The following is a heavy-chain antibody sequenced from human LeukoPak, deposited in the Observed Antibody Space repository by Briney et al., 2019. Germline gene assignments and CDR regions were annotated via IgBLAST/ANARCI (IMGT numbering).Heavy chain of an antibody. Sequence: GGSLRLSCTVSRFTVSTNSMSWVRQAPGKGLEWVSFIYSDNTHYSDSVKGRFTISRDNSKNTLYLQMNSLRTDDTAVYYCGKEQSGSYVHAFDPWGQGTVVTVSS. V-gene: IGHV3-66*03. CDR1: RFTVSTNS. J-gene: IGHJ5*02. CDR3: GKEQSGSYVHAFDP. D-gene: IGHD3-3*01. CDR2: IYSDNT.